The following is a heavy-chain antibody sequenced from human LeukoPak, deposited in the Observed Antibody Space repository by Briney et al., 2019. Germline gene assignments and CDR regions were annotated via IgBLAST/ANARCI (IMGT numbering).Heavy chain of an antibody. V-gene: IGHV4-4*07. Sequence: PSETLSLTCTVSGGSISSYYWSWIRQPAGKGLEWIGRIYTSGSTNYNPSLKSRVTMSVDTSKNQFSLKLSFVTAADTAVYYCARDLFGDLRSDDAFDIWGQGTMVTVSS. D-gene: IGHD4-17*01. CDR3: ARDLFGDLRSDDAFDI. CDR1: GGSISSYY. CDR2: IYTSGST. J-gene: IGHJ3*02.